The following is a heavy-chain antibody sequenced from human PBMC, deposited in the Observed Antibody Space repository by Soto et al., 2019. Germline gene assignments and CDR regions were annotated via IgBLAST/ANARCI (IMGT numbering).Heavy chain of an antibody. CDR2: ISSGGTYQ. D-gene: IGHD1-1*01. Sequence: PGGSLRLSCVASRFSFSSYAMHWIRQSPGRGLEWMAVISSGGTYQSYADSVRGRFTISRDNSNNTLYAQIDNLTTADTGVFYCAREWNCRFDYWSQGTLVTVSS. J-gene: IGHJ4*02. CDR3: AREWNCRFDY. CDR1: RFSFSSYA. V-gene: IGHV3-30-3*01.